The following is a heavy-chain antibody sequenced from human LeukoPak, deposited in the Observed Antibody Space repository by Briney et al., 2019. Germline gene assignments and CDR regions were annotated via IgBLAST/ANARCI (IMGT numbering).Heavy chain of an antibody. CDR3: AKDRTVLTGATITFFDY. CDR2: ISGSGITT. D-gene: IGHD1-26*01. CDR1: GFTFINYA. Sequence: GGSLRLSCAASGFTFINYAMNWVRQAPGKGLEWVSGISGSGITTNYADSAKGRSTISRDNSKNTLSLQMNSLRGEDTAIYYCAKDRTVLTGATITFFDYWGQGTLVTVSS. V-gene: IGHV3-23*01. J-gene: IGHJ4*02.